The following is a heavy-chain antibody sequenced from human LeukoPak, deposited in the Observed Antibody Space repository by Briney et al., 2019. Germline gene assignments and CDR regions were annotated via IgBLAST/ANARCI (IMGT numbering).Heavy chain of an antibody. V-gene: IGHV3-21*01. CDR2: ISSSSSYI. D-gene: IGHD6-19*01. CDR3: ARDVAVAGYFDY. J-gene: IGHJ4*02. CDR1: GFTFSSYS. Sequence: EGSLRLSCAASGFTFSSYSMNWVRQAPGKGLEWVSSISSSSSYIYYADPVKGRFTISRDNAKNSLYLQMNSLRAEDTAVYYCARDVAVAGYFDYWGQGTLVTVSS.